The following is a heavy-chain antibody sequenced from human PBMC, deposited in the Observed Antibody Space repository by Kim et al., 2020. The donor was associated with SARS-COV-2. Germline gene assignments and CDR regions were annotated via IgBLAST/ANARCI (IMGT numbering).Heavy chain of an antibody. CDR2: IYHSGST. CDR1: GGSISSSNW. D-gene: IGHD5-18*01. V-gene: IGHV4-4*02. Sequence: SETLSLTCAVSGGSISSSNWWSWVRQPPGKGLEWIGEIYHSGSTNYNPSLKSRVTISVDKSKNQFSLKLSSVTAADTAVYYCARDKGRYSYAALGSWFDPWGQGTLVTVSS. CDR3: ARDKGRYSYAALGSWFDP. J-gene: IGHJ5*02.